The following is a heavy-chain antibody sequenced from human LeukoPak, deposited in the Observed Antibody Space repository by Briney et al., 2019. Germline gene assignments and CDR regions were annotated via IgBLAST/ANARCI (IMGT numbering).Heavy chain of an antibody. CDR2: INPSGGTT. CDR1: GYTFTSYF. D-gene: IGHD2-15*01. CDR3: ARSPIVVSSYYYMDV. V-gene: IGHV1-46*01. Sequence: ASVKVSCKASGYTFTSYFMHWVRQAPGQGLEWMGIINPSGGTTNYAQKFQGRVTMTRDTSISTAYMELSRLRSDDTAVYYCARSPIVVSSYYYMDVWGKGTTVTVSS. J-gene: IGHJ6*03.